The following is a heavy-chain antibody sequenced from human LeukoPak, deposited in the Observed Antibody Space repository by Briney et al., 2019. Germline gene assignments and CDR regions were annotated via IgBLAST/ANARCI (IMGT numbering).Heavy chain of an antibody. CDR3: ARERILTGYWGYYYYYYMDV. Sequence: SETLSLTCTVSGGSISSSSYYWGWIRQPPGKGLGWIGSIYYSGSTYYNPSLKSRVTISVDTSKNQFSLKLSSVTAADTAVYYCARERILTGYWGYYYYYYMDVWGKGTTVTVSS. CDR2: IYYSGST. J-gene: IGHJ6*03. V-gene: IGHV4-39*07. D-gene: IGHD3-9*01. CDR1: GGSISSSSYY.